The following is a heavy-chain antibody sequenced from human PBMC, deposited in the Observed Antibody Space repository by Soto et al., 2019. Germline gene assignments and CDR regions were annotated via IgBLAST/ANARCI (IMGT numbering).Heavy chain of an antibody. CDR1: GFTFSSYA. CDR2: ISGSGGST. D-gene: IGHD3-10*01. Sequence: PGGSLRLSCEASGFTFSSYARSWVHQATGKGLEWVPAISGSGGSTYYADSVKGRFTISRDNSKNTLYLQMNSLRAEDTAVYYCAKEHVRDYYYGSGSFGVFDYWGQGTLVTVSS. J-gene: IGHJ4*02. V-gene: IGHV3-23*01. CDR3: AKEHVRDYYYGSGSFGVFDY.